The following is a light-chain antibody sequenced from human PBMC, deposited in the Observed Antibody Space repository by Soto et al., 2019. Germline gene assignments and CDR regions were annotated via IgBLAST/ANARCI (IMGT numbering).Light chain of an antibody. Sequence: DIQMTQSPSSLSASVRDRVTITCRASQIISTYLNWYQQRAGLAPRLLIYAASSLQSGVPPRFSGSGSGTDFTLTISSLQPEDFATYFCQQTYSAPPTFGQGTKVDIK. CDR3: QQTYSAPPT. CDR2: AAS. V-gene: IGKV1-39*01. CDR1: QIISTY. J-gene: IGKJ1*01.